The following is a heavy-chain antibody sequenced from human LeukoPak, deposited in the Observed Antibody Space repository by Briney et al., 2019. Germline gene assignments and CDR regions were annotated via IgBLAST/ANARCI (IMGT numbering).Heavy chain of an antibody. V-gene: IGHV4-39*07. Sequence: PSETLSLTCTVSSGSISTSNYYWGWVRQPPGKALEWIGNIYYSGSTNYKPSLKSRVTISVDTSKNQFSLKLSSVTAADTAVYYCAKDGTRPFYGSGSYYNYFDSWGQGTLVTVSS. CDR1: SGSISTSNYY. CDR2: IYYSGST. D-gene: IGHD3-10*01. J-gene: IGHJ4*02. CDR3: AKDGTRPFYGSGSYYNYFDS.